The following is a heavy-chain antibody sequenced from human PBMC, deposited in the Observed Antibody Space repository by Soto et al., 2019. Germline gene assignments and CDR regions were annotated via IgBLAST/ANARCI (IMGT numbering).Heavy chain of an antibody. V-gene: IGHV3-21*01. D-gene: IGHD6-6*01. J-gene: IGHJ4*02. Sequence: PGGSLRLSCAASGFTFSSYSMNWVRQAPGKGLEWVSSISSSSSSYIYYADSVKGRFTISRDNAKNSPYLQMNSLRAEDTAVYYCARGQLYSSSSGTYWGQGTLVTVSS. CDR1: GFTFSSYS. CDR2: ISSSSSSYI. CDR3: ARGQLYSSSSGTY.